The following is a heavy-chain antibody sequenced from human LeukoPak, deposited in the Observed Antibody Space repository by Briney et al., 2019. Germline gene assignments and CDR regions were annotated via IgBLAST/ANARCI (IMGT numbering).Heavy chain of an antibody. CDR1: GFTFSSYA. J-gene: IGHJ6*02. CDR2: ISGSGGST. CDR3: AKYGLTMVRGVIVQLGGMDV. V-gene: IGHV3-23*01. Sequence: PGGSLRLSCAASGFTFSSYAMSWVRQAPGKGLECVSAISGSGGSTYYADSVKGRFTISRDNSKNTLYLQMNSLRAEDTAVYYCAKYGLTMVRGVIVQLGGMDVWGQGTTVTVSS. D-gene: IGHD3-10*01.